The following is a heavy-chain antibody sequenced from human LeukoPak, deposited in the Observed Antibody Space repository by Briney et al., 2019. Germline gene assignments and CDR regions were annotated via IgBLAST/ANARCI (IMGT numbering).Heavy chain of an antibody. J-gene: IGHJ6*02. CDR2: IYYSGTT. V-gene: IGHV4-59*01. CDR1: GGSISSYY. Sequence: SETLSLTCTVSGGSISSYYWNWIRQPPGKGLEWIGYIYYSGTTNYNPSLKSRVTISVDTSKNQFSLKLSSVTAADTAVYYCARDRTGYCSSTSCYGVYGMDVWGQGTTVTVSS. CDR3: ARDRTGYCSSTSCYGVYGMDV. D-gene: IGHD2-2*03.